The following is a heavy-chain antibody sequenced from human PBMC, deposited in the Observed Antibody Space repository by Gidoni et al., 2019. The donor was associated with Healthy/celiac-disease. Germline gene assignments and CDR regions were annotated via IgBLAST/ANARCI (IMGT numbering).Heavy chain of an antibody. J-gene: IGHJ6*03. Sequence: QVQLQESVPGLVTPSATLSLTCTVSGCSISRYYWSWIRRPPGKGLEGIGYLYYSGSTNYNPSLKSRVTISVDTSKNQFSLKLSSVTAADTAVYYCARGGTYSSSADSNYYYMDVWGKGTTVTVSS. CDR2: LYYSGST. CDR1: GCSISRYY. V-gene: IGHV4-59*08. D-gene: IGHD6-6*01. CDR3: ARGGTYSSSADSNYYYMDV.